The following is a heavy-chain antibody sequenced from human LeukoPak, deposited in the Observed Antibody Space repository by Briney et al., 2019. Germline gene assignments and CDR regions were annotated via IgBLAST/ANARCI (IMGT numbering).Heavy chain of an antibody. V-gene: IGHV3-53*01. CDR2: IYSGGST. J-gene: IGHJ5*02. D-gene: IGHD3-10*01. CDR1: GFTVSSNY. Sequence: GGSLRLSCAASGFTVSSNYMSWVRQAPGKGLGWVSVIYSGGSTYYADSVKGRFTISRDNSKNTLYLQMNSLRAEDTAVYYCARAMVRGHPPQDPWGQGTLVTVSS. CDR3: ARAMVRGHPPQDP.